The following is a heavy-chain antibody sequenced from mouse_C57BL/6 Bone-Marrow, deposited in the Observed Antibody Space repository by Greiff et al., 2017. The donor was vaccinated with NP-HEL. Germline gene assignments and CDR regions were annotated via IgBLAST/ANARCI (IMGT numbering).Heavy chain of an antibody. D-gene: IGHD2-4*01. V-gene: IGHV10-1*01. CDR3: VRHGGIYYDYDEGAWFAY. CDR1: GFSFNTYA. Sequence: EVQGVESGGGLVQPKGSLKLSCAASGFSFNTYAMNWVRQAPGKGLEWVARIRSKSNNYATYYADSVKDRFTISRDDSESMLYLQMNNLKTEDTAMYYCVRHGGIYYDYDEGAWFAYWGQGTLVTVSA. CDR2: IRSKSNNYAT. J-gene: IGHJ3*01.